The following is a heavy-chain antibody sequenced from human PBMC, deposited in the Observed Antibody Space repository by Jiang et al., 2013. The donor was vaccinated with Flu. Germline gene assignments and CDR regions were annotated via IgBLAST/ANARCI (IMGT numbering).Heavy chain of an antibody. CDR2: INTNTGNP. Sequence: KASGYTFTSYAMNWVRQAPGQGLEWMGWINTNTGNPTYAQGFTGRFVFSLDTSVSTAYLQISSLKAEDTAVYYCARDLKPPWGAGEAARHWFDPWGQGTLVTVSS. V-gene: IGHV7-4-1*02. J-gene: IGHJ5*02. D-gene: IGHD6-6*01. CDR3: ARDLKPPWGAGEAARHWFDP. CDR1: GYTFTSYA.